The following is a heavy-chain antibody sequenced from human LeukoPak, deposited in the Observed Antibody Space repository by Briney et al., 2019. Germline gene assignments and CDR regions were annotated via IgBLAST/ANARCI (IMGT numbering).Heavy chain of an antibody. CDR3: AREVIGSSWYWYFDY. J-gene: IGHJ4*02. V-gene: IGHV3-21*01. CDR1: GFTFSSYW. CDR2: ISSSSSYI. Sequence: PGGSLRLSCAASGFTFSSYWMNWVRQAPGKGLEWVSSISSSSSYIYYADSVKGRFTISRDNAKNSLYLQMNSLRAEDTAVYYCAREVIGSSWYWYFDYWGQGTLVTVSS. D-gene: IGHD6-13*01.